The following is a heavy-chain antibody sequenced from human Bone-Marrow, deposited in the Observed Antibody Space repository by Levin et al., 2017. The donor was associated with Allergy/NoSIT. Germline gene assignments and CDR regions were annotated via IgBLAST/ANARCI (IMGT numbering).Heavy chain of an antibody. D-gene: IGHD5-24*01. V-gene: IGHV3-7*01. CDR3: ARDQFRRATIGARWFDP. CDR1: GFTFSNSW. J-gene: IGHJ5*02. CDR2: IKEDGSEK. Sequence: LSLTCAASGFTFSNSWMSWVRQAPGKGLEWVANIKEDGSEKYYVDSVKGQFTISRDNAKNSLYVQMNSLRAEDTAVYYCARDQFRRATIGARWFDPWGQGTLVTVSS.